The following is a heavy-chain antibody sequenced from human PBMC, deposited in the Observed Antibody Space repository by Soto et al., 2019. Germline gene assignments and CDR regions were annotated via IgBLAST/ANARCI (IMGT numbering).Heavy chain of an antibody. CDR3: ARGGRYCSSTSCQYYFDY. J-gene: IGHJ4*02. Sequence: QVQLVQSGAEVKKPGASVKVSCKASGYTFTSYDINWVRQATGQGLEWMGWMNPNSGNTGYAQKFQGRVTMTCNICISTAYMELSSLRSEDTAVYYCARGGRYCSSTSCQYYFDYWGQGTLVTVSS. D-gene: IGHD2-2*01. V-gene: IGHV1-8*01. CDR2: MNPNSGNT. CDR1: GYTFTSYD.